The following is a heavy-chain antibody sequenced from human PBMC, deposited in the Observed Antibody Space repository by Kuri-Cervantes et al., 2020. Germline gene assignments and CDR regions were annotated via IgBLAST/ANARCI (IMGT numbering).Heavy chain of an antibody. CDR2: INHSGST. Sequence: ESLKISCAVYGGSFSGYYCSWIRQPPGKGLEWIGEINHSGSTNYNPSLKSRVTISVDTSKNQFSLKLSSVTAADTAVYYCARDWSGYGDEMGYFDYWGQGTLVTVSS. V-gene: IGHV4-34*01. CDR3: ARDWSGYGDEMGYFDY. J-gene: IGHJ4*02. D-gene: IGHD4-17*01. CDR1: GGSFSGYY.